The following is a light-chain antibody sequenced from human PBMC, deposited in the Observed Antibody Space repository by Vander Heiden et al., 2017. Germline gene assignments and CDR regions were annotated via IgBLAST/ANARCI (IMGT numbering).Light chain of an antibody. J-gene: IGLJ2*01. V-gene: IGLV2-23*02. CDR3: CSYAGSSTLV. Sequence: QSALTQPASVSGSPGQSITTSCTGTCSDVGSYNLVSWYQQHPGKAPKLMIYEVSKRPSGVSNRFSGSKSGNTASLTISGLQAEDEADYYCCSYAGSSTLVFGGGTKLTVL. CDR2: EVS. CDR1: CSDVGSYNL.